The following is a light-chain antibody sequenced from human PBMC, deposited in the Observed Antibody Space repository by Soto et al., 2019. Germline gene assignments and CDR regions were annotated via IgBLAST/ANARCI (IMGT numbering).Light chain of an antibody. J-gene: IGKJ2*01. CDR3: PQSYSLPYT. V-gene: IGKV1-39*01. Sequence: DIQLTQSPSSLSASVGDRVTITCRASQTISRNLNWYQQKPGEAPKLLMYVVSSLQGGIPSRFSGSESGIDYTLTIASLKPDDFANYYWPQSYSLPYTFGQGTKLEIK. CDR2: VVS. CDR1: QTISRN.